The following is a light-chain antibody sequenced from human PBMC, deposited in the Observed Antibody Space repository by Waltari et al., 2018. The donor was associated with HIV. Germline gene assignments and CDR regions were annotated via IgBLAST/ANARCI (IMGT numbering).Light chain of an antibody. J-gene: IGLJ2*01. Sequence: QSVLTQSPSVSEAPGQRVTIPCSGSSPNIGSHAVTWFRKSPGKPPKLLVYHDDLILSGVSDRLSASKSGTSASLAINDLQSEDESLYYCATWDDGLNALLFGGGTKVTVL. CDR1: SPNIGSHA. V-gene: IGLV1-36*01. CDR3: ATWDDGLNALL. CDR2: HDD.